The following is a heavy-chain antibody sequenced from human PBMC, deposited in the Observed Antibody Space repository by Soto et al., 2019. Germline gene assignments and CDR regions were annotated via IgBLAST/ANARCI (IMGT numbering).Heavy chain of an antibody. CDR1: GGTFSSYT. CDR2: IIPILGIA. J-gene: IGHJ6*02. CDR3: ALSTTGYYYYYGMDV. V-gene: IGHV1-69*02. Sequence: QVQLVQSGAEVKKPGSSVKVSCKASGGTFSSYTISWVRQAPGQGLEWMGRIIPILGIANYAQKFQGRVTITADKSTSTAYMGLSSLRSEDTAVYYCALSTTGYYYYYGMDVWGQGTTVTVSS.